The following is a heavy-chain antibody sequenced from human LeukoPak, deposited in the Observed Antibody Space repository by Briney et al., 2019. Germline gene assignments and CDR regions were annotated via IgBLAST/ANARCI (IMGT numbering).Heavy chain of an antibody. V-gene: IGHV3-7*03. CDR2: IKQDGSEK. CDR1: GFTFSSYW. J-gene: IGHJ4*02. CDR3: AKRGVVIRVILVGFHKEAYYFDS. D-gene: IGHD3-22*01. Sequence: GGSLRLSCAASGFTFSSYWMSWVRQAPGKGLEWVANIKQDGSEKYYVDSVKGRFTISRDNAKNSLYLQMNSLRAEDTAVYFCAKRGVVIRVILVGFHKEAYYFDSWGQGALVTVSS.